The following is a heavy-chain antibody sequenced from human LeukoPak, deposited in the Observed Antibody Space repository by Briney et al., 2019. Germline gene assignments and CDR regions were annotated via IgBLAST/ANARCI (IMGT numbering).Heavy chain of an antibody. D-gene: IGHD3-10*01. CDR3: ARDSGTTGEVKFDP. Sequence: KTSETLSLTCTVSGVSISRYYWSWIRQPAGKGLEWIGRIYSSGSTTYNPSLKSRVTMSIDTSKNQFSLKLSFVIAADTAVYYCARDSGTTGEVKFDPWGQGTLVTVSS. V-gene: IGHV4-4*07. J-gene: IGHJ5*02. CDR2: IYSSGST. CDR1: GVSISRYY.